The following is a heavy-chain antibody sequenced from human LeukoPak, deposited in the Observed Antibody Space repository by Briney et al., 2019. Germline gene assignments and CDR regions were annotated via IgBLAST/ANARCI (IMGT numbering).Heavy chain of an antibody. J-gene: IGHJ4*02. CDR2: ISYDGSNK. CDR1: GFTFSSYG. CDR3: AVYSSRAPQFDY. Sequence: PGRSLRLSCAASGFTFSSYGMHWVRQAPGKGLEWVAVISYDGSNKYYADSVKGRFTISRDNSKNTLYLQMSSLRAEDTAVYYCAVYSSRAPQFDYWGQGTLVTVSS. D-gene: IGHD6-13*01. V-gene: IGHV3-30*03.